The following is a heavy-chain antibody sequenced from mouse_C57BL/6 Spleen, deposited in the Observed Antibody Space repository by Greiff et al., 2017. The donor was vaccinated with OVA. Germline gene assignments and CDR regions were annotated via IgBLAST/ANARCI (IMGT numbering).Heavy chain of an antibody. Sequence: EVKVVESGGGLVQPGGSMKLSCAASGFTFSDAWMDWVRQSPEKGLEWVAEIRNKANNHATYYAESVKGRFTISRDDSKSSVYLQMNSLRAEDTGIYYCTRHFRYYFDYWGQGTTLTVSS. J-gene: IGHJ2*01. CDR3: TRHFRYYFDY. CDR1: GFTFSDAW. V-gene: IGHV6-6*01. CDR2: IRNKANNHAT. D-gene: IGHD2-14*01.